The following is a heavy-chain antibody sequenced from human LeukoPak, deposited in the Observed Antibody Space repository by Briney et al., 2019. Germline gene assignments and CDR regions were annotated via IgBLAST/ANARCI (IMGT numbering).Heavy chain of an antibody. J-gene: IGHJ6*02. D-gene: IGHD5-24*01. V-gene: IGHV3-7*03. CDR1: GFTFSNFW. CDR3: ARRDGYKNKYYYGMDV. Sequence: GGSLRLSCTASGFTFSNFWMGWVRQAPGKGLEWVANIKQDETEKFYLGSVKGRFTISRDNAKNSLYLQMNSLRVEDTALYYCARRDGYKNKYYYGMDVWGQGTTVTVSS. CDR2: IKQDETEK.